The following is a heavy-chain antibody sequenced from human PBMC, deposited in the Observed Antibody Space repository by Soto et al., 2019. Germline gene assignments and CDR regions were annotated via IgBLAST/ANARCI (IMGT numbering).Heavy chain of an antibody. J-gene: IGHJ6*02. CDR2: IIPIFGTA. CDR3: ARDDGDCSGGSPATGTCYYYGMDV. CDR1: GGTFSSYA. D-gene: IGHD2-15*01. Sequence: QVQLVQSGAEVKKPGSSVKVSCKASGGTFSSYAISWVRQAPGQGLEWMGGIIPIFGTANYAQKFQGRVXXPADESTSTAXXEXSXXRSEDTAGYYCARDDGDCSGGSPATGTCYYYGMDVWGQGTTVTVSS. V-gene: IGHV1-69*12.